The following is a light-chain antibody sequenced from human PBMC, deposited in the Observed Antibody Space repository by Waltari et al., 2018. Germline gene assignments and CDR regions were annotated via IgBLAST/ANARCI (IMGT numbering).Light chain of an antibody. V-gene: IGLV1-47*01. CDR2: RNK. CDR1: RSNIGNNN. CDR3: AAWDDSLSAWV. J-gene: IGLJ3*02. Sequence: QSVLTQPPSASGTPGQRVTISCSGSRSNIGNNNVYWYQQLPGTAPKLVIYRNKQRASGVPDRSSGSKSGTSVSLAFSGLRSEDEADYYCAAWDDSLSAWVFGGGTKLTVL.